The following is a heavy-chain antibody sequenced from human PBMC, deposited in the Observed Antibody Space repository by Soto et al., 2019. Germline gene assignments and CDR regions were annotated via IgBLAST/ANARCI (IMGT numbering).Heavy chain of an antibody. CDR3: AKDPTSRVYYYYYYMDV. V-gene: IGHV3-23*01. D-gene: IGHD1-26*01. CDR1: GFTFSSYA. CDR2: VSGSGDSK. Sequence: EVELLESGGGLVQPGGSLRLSCAASGFTFSSYAMSWVRQGPGKGLEWVSSVSGSGDSKYYADSVKGRFTVSRDNSKNTLYLQLNSLRAEDTAVDYCAKDPTSRVYYYYYYMDVWGKGTTVTVSS. J-gene: IGHJ6*03.